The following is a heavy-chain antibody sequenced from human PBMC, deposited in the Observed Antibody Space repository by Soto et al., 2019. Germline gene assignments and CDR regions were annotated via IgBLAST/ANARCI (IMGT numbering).Heavy chain of an antibody. Sequence: SETLSLTCTVSGGSISSYYWSWIRQPPGKGLEWIGYIYYSGSTNYNPSLKSRVTISVDTSKNQFSLKLSSVTAADTAVYYCARLRYYDFWSGYYTRYYYYMDVWGKGTTVTVSS. CDR3: ARLRYYDFWSGYYTRYYYYMDV. J-gene: IGHJ6*03. V-gene: IGHV4-59*08. D-gene: IGHD3-3*01. CDR1: GGSISSYY. CDR2: IYYSGST.